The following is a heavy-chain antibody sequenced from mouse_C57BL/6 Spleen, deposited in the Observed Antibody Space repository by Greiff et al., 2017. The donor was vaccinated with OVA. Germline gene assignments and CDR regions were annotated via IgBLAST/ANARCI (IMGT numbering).Heavy chain of an antibody. CDR2: IYPGSGST. CDR1: GYTFTSYW. V-gene: IGHV1-55*01. D-gene: IGHD1-1*01. J-gene: IGHJ4*01. CDR3: ARFSRAMDY. Sequence: QVQLQQSGAELVKPGASVKMSCKASGYTFTSYWITWVKQRPGQGLEWIGDIYPGSGSTNYNEKFKSKATLTVDTSSSTAYMQLSSLTSGDSAVYYCARFSRAMDYWGQGTSVTVSS.